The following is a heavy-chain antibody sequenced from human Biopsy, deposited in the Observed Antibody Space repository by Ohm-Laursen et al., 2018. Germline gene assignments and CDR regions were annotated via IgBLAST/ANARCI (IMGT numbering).Heavy chain of an antibody. Sequence: SQTLSLTCTVSGGPIDSYYWSWIRQPPGQALVWIGYIYFTGRTSYNPSLKSRVTMSVNTSKKQFSLRLSSVTAADTAVYYCASAGYNPDWNFDLWGRGTRATVSS. CDR1: GGPIDSYY. J-gene: IGHJ2*01. V-gene: IGHV4-59*12. CDR3: ASAGYNPDWNFDL. D-gene: IGHD5-24*01. CDR2: IYFTGRT.